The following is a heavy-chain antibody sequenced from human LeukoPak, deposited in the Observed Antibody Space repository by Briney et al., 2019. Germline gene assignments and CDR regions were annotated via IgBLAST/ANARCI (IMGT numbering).Heavy chain of an antibody. D-gene: IGHD2-2*02. CDR3: ARGTPYCSSASCYNY. CDR1: GYSFTSFD. Sequence: ASVKVSCKTSGYSFTSFDVNWVRQATGQGLEWMGWMNPNSGNTGYAQRFLGRVTMTRDTSISTAYMELSNLTSDDTAVYYCARGTPYCSSASCYNYWGQGTLLTVSS. J-gene: IGHJ4*02. V-gene: IGHV1-8*01. CDR2: MNPNSGNT.